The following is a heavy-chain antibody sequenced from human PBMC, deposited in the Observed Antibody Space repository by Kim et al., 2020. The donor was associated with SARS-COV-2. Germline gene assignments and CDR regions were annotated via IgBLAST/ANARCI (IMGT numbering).Heavy chain of an antibody. D-gene: IGHD5-12*01. V-gene: IGHV4-59*08. J-gene: IGHJ4*02. CDR3: ARHAGRWLQSGVDY. Sequence: NPSLRSRVTMSVDTSKNQFSLKLSSVTAADTAVYYCARHAGRWLQSGVDYWGQGTLVTVSS.